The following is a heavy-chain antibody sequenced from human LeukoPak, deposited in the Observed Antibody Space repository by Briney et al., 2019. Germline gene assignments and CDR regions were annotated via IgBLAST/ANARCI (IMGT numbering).Heavy chain of an antibody. D-gene: IGHD1-26*01. CDR2: IYYSGST. CDR3: ARDSVGAMGY. CDR1: GGSISSYY. Sequence: PSETLSLTCTVSGGSISSYYWSWIRQPPGKGLEWIGYIYYSGSTNYNPSLKSRVTISVDTSKNQFSLKLSSATAADTAVYYCARDSVGAMGYWGQGTLVTVSS. V-gene: IGHV4-59*01. J-gene: IGHJ4*02.